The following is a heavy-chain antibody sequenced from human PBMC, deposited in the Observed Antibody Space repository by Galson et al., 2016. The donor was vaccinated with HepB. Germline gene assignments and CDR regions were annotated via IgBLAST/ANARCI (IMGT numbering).Heavy chain of an antibody. CDR2: IYIGGMT. CDR1: GFTVSSNY. J-gene: IGHJ3*02. CDR3: ARGRSTEDAFDI. D-gene: IGHD1-1*01. Sequence: SLRLSCAASGFTVSSNYMSWVRQAPGKGLEWVSIIYIGGMTYYADSGKGRFTITSETTKNTVYLQMNRLRAEAPALYYWARGRSTEDAFDIWGQGTMVTVSS. V-gene: IGHV3-66*01.